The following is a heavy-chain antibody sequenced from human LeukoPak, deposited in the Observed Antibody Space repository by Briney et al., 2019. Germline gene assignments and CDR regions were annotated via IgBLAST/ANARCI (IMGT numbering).Heavy chain of an antibody. D-gene: IGHD3-22*01. Sequence: SETLSLTYPVSGGSISSGDYYWSWIRQPPGKGLEWIGYIYYSGSTYYNPSLKSRVTISVDTSKNQFSLKLSSVTAADTAVYYCARETKTYDYDSSGYFDYWGQGTLVTVSS. J-gene: IGHJ4*02. CDR1: GGSISSGDYY. CDR3: ARETKTYDYDSSGYFDY. V-gene: IGHV4-30-4*01. CDR2: IYYSGST.